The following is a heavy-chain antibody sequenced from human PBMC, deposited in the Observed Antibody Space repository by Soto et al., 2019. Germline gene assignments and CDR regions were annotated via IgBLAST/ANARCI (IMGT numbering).Heavy chain of an antibody. CDR1: GYTFTSYG. CDR3: ARVDQYSSSWYFGNGQTKYYFDY. V-gene: IGHV1-18*01. J-gene: IGHJ4*02. D-gene: IGHD6-13*01. CDR2: ISAYNGNT. Sequence: ASVKVSCKASGYTFTSYGISLVRQAPGQGLEWMGWISAYNGNTNYAQKLQGRVTMTTDTSTSTAYMELRSLRSDDTAVYYCARVDQYSSSWYFGNGQTKYYFDYWGQGTLVTVSS.